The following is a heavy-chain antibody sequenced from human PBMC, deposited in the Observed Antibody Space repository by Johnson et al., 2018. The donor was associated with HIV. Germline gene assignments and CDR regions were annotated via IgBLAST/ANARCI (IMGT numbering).Heavy chain of an antibody. Sequence: QVQLVESGGGVVQPGRSLRLSCAASRFTFSTYGMHWVRQAPGKGLEWVAFIRHEGNNKYYANSVKGRFTISRDNSKNTLYLQMGSLRAEDMAVYYCARGAIVVAAPGAFDIWGQGTMVTVSS. CDR3: ARGAIVVAAPGAFDI. D-gene: IGHD2-15*01. V-gene: IGHV3-30*02. CDR2: IRHEGNNK. CDR1: RFTFSTYG. J-gene: IGHJ3*02.